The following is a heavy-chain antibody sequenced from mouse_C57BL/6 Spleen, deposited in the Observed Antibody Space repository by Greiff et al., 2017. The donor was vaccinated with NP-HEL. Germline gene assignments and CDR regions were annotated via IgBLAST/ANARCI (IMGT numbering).Heavy chain of an antibody. CDR3: ARDYYDYDRFDY. D-gene: IGHD2-4*01. Sequence: EVQRVESGPGLVKPSQSLSLTCSVTGYSITSGYYWNWIRQFPGNKLEWMGYISYDGSNNYNPSLKNRISITRDTSKNQFFLKLNSVTTEDTATYYCARDYYDYDRFDYWGQGTTLTVSS. CDR1: GYSITSGYY. CDR2: ISYDGSN. V-gene: IGHV3-6*01. J-gene: IGHJ2*01.